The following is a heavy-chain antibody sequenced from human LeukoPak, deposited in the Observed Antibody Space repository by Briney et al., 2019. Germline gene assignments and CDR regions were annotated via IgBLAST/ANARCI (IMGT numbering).Heavy chain of an antibody. V-gene: IGHV3-23*01. CDR1: GFTFSSYA. CDR2: ISGSGGGT. Sequence: GGSLRLSCAASGFTFSSYAMSWVRQAPGKGLEWVSAISGSGGGTYYADSVKGRFTISRDNSKNTLYLQMNSLRAEDTAVYYCAKDLTVTHYYYYGMDVWGQGTTVTVSS. CDR3: AKDLTVTHYYYYGMDV. D-gene: IGHD4-17*01. J-gene: IGHJ6*02.